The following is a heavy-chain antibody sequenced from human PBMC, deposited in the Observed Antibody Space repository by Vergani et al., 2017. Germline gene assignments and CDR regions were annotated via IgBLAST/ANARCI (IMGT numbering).Heavy chain of an antibody. J-gene: IGHJ4*02. V-gene: IGHV3-74*01. Sequence: EVQLVESGGGLIHPGGSLRLSCEGSGFSFSGYWMHWVRQSPEKGLVWVSRIKSDGSITNYADSVKGRFTVSRDNSKNTLYLQIHSLRADDTALYYCARDIRFYYDTRDYSYYFDSWGQGTLVTVSS. CDR2: IKSDGSIT. CDR3: ARDIRFYYDTRDYSYYFDS. D-gene: IGHD3-22*01. CDR1: GFSFSGYW.